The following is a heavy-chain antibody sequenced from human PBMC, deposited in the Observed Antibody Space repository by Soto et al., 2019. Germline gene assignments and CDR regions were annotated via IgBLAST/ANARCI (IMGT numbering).Heavy chain of an antibody. CDR1: GDSIRDGGYY. CDR2: IYFTGKA. Sequence: SESLSLTCTVSGDSIRDGGYYWAWIRQRPGQGLEWMGYIYFTGKANYNPSLENRLTMSVDMSRRQLYLRLTSVTAADTAVYFCAKDPSPQPIPAVTPGWFDPWGQGIAVTVSS. J-gene: IGHJ5*02. CDR3: AKDPSPQPIPAVTPGWFDP. V-gene: IGHV4-31*03. D-gene: IGHD4-4*01.